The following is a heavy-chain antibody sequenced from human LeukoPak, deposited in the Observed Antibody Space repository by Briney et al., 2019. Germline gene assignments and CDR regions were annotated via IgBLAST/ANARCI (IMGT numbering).Heavy chain of an antibody. CDR1: GGSISSGYYY. Sequence: SQTLSLTCTVSGGSISSGYYYWSWIRQPAGKGLEWIGRMYTSGSTEYNPSLNGRVTISVDTSKNQFSLKLSSVTAADTAVYYCTRSRERYCTSGSCYIDLQARWGQGTLVTVSS. CDR3: TRSRERYCTSGSCYIDLQAR. J-gene: IGHJ4*02. CDR2: MYTSGST. V-gene: IGHV4-61*02. D-gene: IGHD2-2*02.